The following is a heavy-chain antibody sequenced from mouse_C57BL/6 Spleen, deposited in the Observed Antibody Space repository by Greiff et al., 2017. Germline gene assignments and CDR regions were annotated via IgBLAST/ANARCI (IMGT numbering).Heavy chain of an antibody. CDR3: ASSSYPYWYFDV. V-gene: IGHV1-64*01. CDR1: GYTFTSYW. Sequence: VQLQQPGAELVKPGASVKLSCKASGYTFTSYWMHWVKQRPGQGLEWIGMIHPNSGSTNYNEKFKSKATLTVVQSSSTAYMQLSSLTSEDSAVYYCASSSYPYWYFDVWGTGTTVTVSS. J-gene: IGHJ1*03. CDR2: IHPNSGST. D-gene: IGHD1-1*01.